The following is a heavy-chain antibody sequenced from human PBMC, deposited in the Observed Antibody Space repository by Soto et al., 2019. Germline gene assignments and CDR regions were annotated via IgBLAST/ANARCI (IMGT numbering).Heavy chain of an antibody. D-gene: IGHD3-10*02. J-gene: IGHJ4*02. Sequence: QVQLVQSGPEVKKPGASVKVSCKTSGYIFTNYAFSWVRQAPGQGLEWVGWVSTYNGDTNYAQHLQGRVTMTTDTSTRTAYMELRSLRSDDTAVYSCARGGHLFSGNYFDFWGQGTLVTVSS. CDR1: GYIFTNYA. CDR3: ARGGHLFSGNYFDF. CDR2: VSTYNGDT. V-gene: IGHV1-18*01.